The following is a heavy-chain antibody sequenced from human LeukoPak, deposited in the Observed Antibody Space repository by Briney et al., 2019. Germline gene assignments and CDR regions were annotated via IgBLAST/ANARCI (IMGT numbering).Heavy chain of an antibody. CDR1: GFTFSHYG. V-gene: IGHV3-33*06. CDR2: IWSDGSNR. J-gene: IGHJ4*02. Sequence: GRSLRLSCATSGFTFSHYGMHWVCQAPGKGLEWVAVIWSDGSNRYYGDPVKGRFTISRDNFQRTVYLQMNSLRAEDTAVYYCAKDAQRGFDYSNSLDNWGQGTLVTVSS. D-gene: IGHD4-11*01. CDR3: AKDAQRGFDYSNSLDN.